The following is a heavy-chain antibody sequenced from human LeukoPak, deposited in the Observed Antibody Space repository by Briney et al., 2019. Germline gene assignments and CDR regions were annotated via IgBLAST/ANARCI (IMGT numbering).Heavy chain of an antibody. V-gene: IGHV1-2*02. CDR2: VNPNSGDT. Sequence: ASVKVLCNFCGWTFIGYYMHSPGQAPGQGLEWMGWVNPNSGDTNYAQKFQGRVTMTRDTSISTAYMELNRLRSDETAVYYCARRHILPFYAGSGYFVYWGRGTLVTVSS. CDR3: ARRHILPFYAGSGYFVY. J-gene: IGHJ4*02. D-gene: IGHD2-15*01. CDR1: GWTFIGYY.